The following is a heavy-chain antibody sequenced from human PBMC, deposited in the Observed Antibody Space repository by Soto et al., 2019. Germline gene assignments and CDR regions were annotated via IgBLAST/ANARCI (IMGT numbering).Heavy chain of an antibody. J-gene: IGHJ3*02. CDR2: IWYDGSKK. Sequence: QVQLVESGGGVVQPGRSLRLSCAASGLIFSNYGMHWVRQAPGKGLEWVAVIWYDGSKKYYADSVKGRFTISRDNSKNMLYLQMNSLGAEDTSVYYCAIDVLCGGDSPLCAFDIWGQGTTVIVSS. CDR1: GLIFSNYG. CDR3: AIDVLCGGDSPLCAFDI. D-gene: IGHD2-21*02. V-gene: IGHV3-33*01.